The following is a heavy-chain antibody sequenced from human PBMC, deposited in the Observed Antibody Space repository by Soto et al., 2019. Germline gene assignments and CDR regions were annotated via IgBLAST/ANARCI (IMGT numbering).Heavy chain of an antibody. V-gene: IGHV3-48*01. CDR1: GFTFSSYS. D-gene: IGHD3-10*01. J-gene: IGHJ5*02. CDR3: ARDHYYGSGSPWFDP. Sequence: GGSLRLSCAASGFTFSSYSMIWVRQAPGKGLEWVSYISSSSSTIYYADSVKGRFTISRDNAKNSLYLQMNSLRAEDTAVYYCARDHYYGSGSPWFDPWGQGTLVTVSS. CDR2: ISSSSSTI.